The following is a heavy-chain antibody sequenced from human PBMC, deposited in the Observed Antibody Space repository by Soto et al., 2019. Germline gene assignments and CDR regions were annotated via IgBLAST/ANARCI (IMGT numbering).Heavy chain of an antibody. Sequence: PGESLKISCKGSGYSFTSYRISWVRQMPGKGLEWMGRIDPSDSYTNYSPSFQGHVTISADKSISTAYLQWSSLKASDTAMYYCASNGVYYYYGMDVWGQGTTVTVSS. CDR3: ASNGVYYYYGMDV. V-gene: IGHV5-10-1*01. CDR2: IDPSDSYT. J-gene: IGHJ6*02. CDR1: GYSFTSYR. D-gene: IGHD2-8*01.